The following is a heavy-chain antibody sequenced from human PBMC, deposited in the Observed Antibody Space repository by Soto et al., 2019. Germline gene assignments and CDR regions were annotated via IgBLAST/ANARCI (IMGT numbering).Heavy chain of an antibody. CDR1: GFTFSSYW. J-gene: IGHJ5*01. CDR3: AKEHHEDRAATGAWDS. D-gene: IGHD6-25*01. CDR2: MNSDGSSI. Sequence: PGGSLRLSCAASGFTFSSYWMHWVRQAPGKGLVWVSRMNSDGSSITYADSVKGRFTISRDSAKNTMYLQVHSLRAEDTAVYYCAKEHHEDRAATGAWDSWGQGTLVTVSS. V-gene: IGHV3-74*01.